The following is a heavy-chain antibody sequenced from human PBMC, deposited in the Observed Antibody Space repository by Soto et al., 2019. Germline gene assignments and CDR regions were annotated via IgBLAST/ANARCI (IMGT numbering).Heavy chain of an antibody. V-gene: IGHV3-23*01. CDR2: LSGSGGST. Sequence: PGGSLRLSCAASGFTFSSYAMSWVRQAPGKGLEWVSALSGSGGSTYYADSVKGRFTISRDNSKNTLYLQMNSLRAEDTAVYYCANYLTAVGATSPFDYWGQGTLVTVSS. CDR3: ANYLTAVGATSPFDY. J-gene: IGHJ4*02. D-gene: IGHD1-26*01. CDR1: GFTFSSYA.